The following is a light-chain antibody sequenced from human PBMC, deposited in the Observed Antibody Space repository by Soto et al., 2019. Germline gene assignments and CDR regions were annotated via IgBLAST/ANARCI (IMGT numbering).Light chain of an antibody. J-gene: IGKJ5*01. CDR2: DAS. CDR1: QSVSSF. Sequence: EIELTQSPATLSLSPGERATLSCRASQSVSSFLVWYQQKPGQAPRLLIYDASSRATGIPDRFSGSGSGTDFTLTISRLEPEDFAVYYCQQYGSSPITFGQGTRLEIK. V-gene: IGKV3-20*01. CDR3: QQYGSSPIT.